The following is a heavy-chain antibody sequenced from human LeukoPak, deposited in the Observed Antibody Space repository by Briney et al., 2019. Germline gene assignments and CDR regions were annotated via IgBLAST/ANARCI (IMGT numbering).Heavy chain of an antibody. CDR3: ARGDTVSLTRDSHITLGFDI. CDR1: GYTFTNYG. CDR2: IRSYKGNP. J-gene: IGHJ3*02. Sequence: ASVKVSCKASGYTFTNYGLTWVRQAPGQGLEWMGWIRSYKGNPEYAQKFQGRLTLTTDTSTNTAYMELRALTSDDTALYFCARGDTVSLTRDSHITLGFDIWGQGTMVTVSS. V-gene: IGHV1-18*01. D-gene: IGHD5/OR15-5a*01.